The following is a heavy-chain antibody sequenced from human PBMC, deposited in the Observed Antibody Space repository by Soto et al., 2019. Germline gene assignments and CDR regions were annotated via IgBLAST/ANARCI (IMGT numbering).Heavy chain of an antibody. D-gene: IGHD3-22*01. J-gene: IGHJ4*02. CDR1: GYTFSNFY. Sequence: ASVKVSCKASGYTFSNFYIHWVRQAPGQGLEWMGIINPSGGSTSYAQKFQGRVTMTRDTSTSTVYMELSSLRSEDTAVHYCARADYYGSSGYHLDYWGQGTLVT. CDR2: INPSGGST. V-gene: IGHV1-46*01. CDR3: ARADYYGSSGYHLDY.